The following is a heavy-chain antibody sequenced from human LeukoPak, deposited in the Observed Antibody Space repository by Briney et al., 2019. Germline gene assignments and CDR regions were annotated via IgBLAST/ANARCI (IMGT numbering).Heavy chain of an antibody. J-gene: IGHJ4*02. Sequence: ASVKVSCKASGGTFSSYAISWVRQAPGQGLEWMGGIIPIFGTANYAQKFQGRVTITADESTSTAYMELRSLRSDDTAVYYCARRGSGDGDYFDYWGQGTLVTVSS. CDR2: IIPIFGTA. D-gene: IGHD3-10*01. V-gene: IGHV1-69*13. CDR3: ARRGSGDGDYFDY. CDR1: GGTFSSYA.